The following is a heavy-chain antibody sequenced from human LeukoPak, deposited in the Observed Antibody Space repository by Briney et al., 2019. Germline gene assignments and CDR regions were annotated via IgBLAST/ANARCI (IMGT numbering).Heavy chain of an antibody. V-gene: IGHV4-39*07. J-gene: IGHJ4*02. CDR3: ARETAYYDSSGYYRGGYFDY. CDR2: IYYSGST. Sequence: SETLSLTCTVSGGSISSSSYYWGWIRQPPGKGLEWIGSIYYSGSTYYNPSLKSRVTISVDTSKNQFSLKLSSVTAADTAVYYCARETAYYDSSGYYRGGYFDYWGQGTLVTVSS. D-gene: IGHD3-22*01. CDR1: GGSISSSSYY.